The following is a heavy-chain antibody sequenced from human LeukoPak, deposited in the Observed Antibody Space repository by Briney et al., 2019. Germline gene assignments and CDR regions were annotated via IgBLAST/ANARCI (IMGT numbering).Heavy chain of an antibody. D-gene: IGHD5-18*01. V-gene: IGHV3-7*01. CDR2: IKQDGSEK. CDR3: ASLPPRGYSYGRAIDY. Sequence: GGSLRLSCAASGFTFSSYWMSWVRQAPGKGLEWVANIKQDGSEKYYVDYVKGRFTISRDNAKNSLYLQMNSLRAEDTAVYYCASLPPRGYSYGRAIDYWGQGTLVTVSS. J-gene: IGHJ4*02. CDR1: GFTFSSYW.